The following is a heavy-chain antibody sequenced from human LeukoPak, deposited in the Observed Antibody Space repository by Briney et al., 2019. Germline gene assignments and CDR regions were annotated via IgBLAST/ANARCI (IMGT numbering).Heavy chain of an antibody. CDR3: AKTSPSGSYYLDY. Sequence: GGSLRLSCAASGFTFSNYAMSWVRQAPGKGLEWVSAISGSGGSTFYADSVKGRFTISRDNSKNTLYLQINSLRVEDTAVYYCAKTSPSGSYYLDYWGQGTLVAVSS. CDR2: ISGSGGST. V-gene: IGHV3-23*01. D-gene: IGHD5-12*01. J-gene: IGHJ4*02. CDR1: GFTFSNYA.